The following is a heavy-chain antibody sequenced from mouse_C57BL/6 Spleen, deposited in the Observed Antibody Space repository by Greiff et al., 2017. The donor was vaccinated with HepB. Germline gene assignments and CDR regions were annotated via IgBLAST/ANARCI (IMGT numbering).Heavy chain of an antibody. CDR1: GYTFTDYE. D-gene: IGHD2-4*01. V-gene: IGHV1-15*01. Sequence: QVQLKQSGAELVRPGASVTLSCKASGYTFTDYEMHWVKQTPVHGLEWIGAIDPETGGTAYNQKFKGKAILTADKSSSTAYMELRSLTSEDSAVYYCTGYDYPWGQGTTLTVSS. J-gene: IGHJ2*01. CDR2: IDPETGGT. CDR3: TGYDYP.